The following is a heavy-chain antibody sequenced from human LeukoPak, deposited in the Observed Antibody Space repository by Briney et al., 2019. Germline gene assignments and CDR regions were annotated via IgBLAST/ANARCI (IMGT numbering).Heavy chain of an antibody. CDR3: ATLSGYTSSWPEDY. V-gene: IGHV1-2*02. CDR1: GYTFTGYY. CDR2: IDPKSGDT. J-gene: IGHJ4*02. D-gene: IGHD6-13*01. Sequence: ASVKVSCKASGYTFTGYYLHWVRQAPGQGLEWMGWIDPKSGDTNYAQRFQGRVTMTGDTSITTAYMDLSSLRSDDTAVYYCATLSGYTSSWPEDYWGQGTLVTVSS.